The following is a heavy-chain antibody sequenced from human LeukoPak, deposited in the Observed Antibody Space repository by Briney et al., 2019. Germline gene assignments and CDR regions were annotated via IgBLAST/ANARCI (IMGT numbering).Heavy chain of an antibody. D-gene: IGHD6-13*01. CDR1: GLTFSSYA. Sequence: GGSVRLSCAASGLTFSSYAMRWVRQAPGKGLEWVSGINGNGGGTYYADSVKGRFTISRDNSKNTLYMQMNSLRVGDTAVYYCAKSFGYSRSWFDKWGQGTLVTVSS. CDR3: AKSFGYSRSWFDK. CDR2: INGNGGGT. J-gene: IGHJ4*02. V-gene: IGHV3-23*01.